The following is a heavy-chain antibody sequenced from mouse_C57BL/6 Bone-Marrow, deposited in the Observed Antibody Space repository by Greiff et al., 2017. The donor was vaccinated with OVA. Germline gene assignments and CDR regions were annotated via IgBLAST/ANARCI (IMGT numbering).Heavy chain of an antibody. CDR2: IDPETGGT. CDR1: GYTFTDYE. V-gene: IGHV1-15*01. CDR3: ITTSAW. D-gene: IGHD1-1*01. J-gene: IGHJ3*02. Sequence: VQLVESGAELVRPGASVTLSCKASGYTFTDYEMHWVKQTPVHGLEWIGAIDPETGGTAYNQKFKGKAILTADKSSSTAYMELRSLTSEDSAVYYCITTSAWWGQGTLVTVSA.